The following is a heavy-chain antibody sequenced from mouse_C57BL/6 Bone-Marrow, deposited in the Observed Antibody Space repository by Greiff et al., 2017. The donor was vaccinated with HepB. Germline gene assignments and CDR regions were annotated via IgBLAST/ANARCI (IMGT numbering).Heavy chain of an antibody. CDR1: GFTFSDYY. CDR3: AREDYGSTMDY. CDR2: INYDGSST. D-gene: IGHD1-1*01. V-gene: IGHV5-16*01. Sequence: EVKLMESEGGLVQPGSSMKLSCTASGFTFSDYYMAWVRQVPEKGLEWVANINYDGSSTYYLDSLKSRFIISRDNAKNILYLQMSRLKSEDTATYYCAREDYGSTMDYWGQGTSVTVSS. J-gene: IGHJ4*01.